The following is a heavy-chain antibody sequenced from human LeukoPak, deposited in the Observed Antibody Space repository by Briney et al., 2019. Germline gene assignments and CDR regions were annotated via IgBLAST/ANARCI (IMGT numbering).Heavy chain of an antibody. J-gene: IGHJ4*02. CDR2: IHSDGST. D-gene: IGHD6-19*01. V-gene: IGHV3-53*01. Sequence: GGSLRHSCAASGFIVSTNYMSWVRQAPGKGLEWVSFIHSDGSTYYADSVKGRFTISRDNSKNTLDLQMNSLRAEDTAVYYCARSLGWAGLFDYWGQGTLVTVSS. CDR1: GFIVSTNY. CDR3: ARSLGWAGLFDY.